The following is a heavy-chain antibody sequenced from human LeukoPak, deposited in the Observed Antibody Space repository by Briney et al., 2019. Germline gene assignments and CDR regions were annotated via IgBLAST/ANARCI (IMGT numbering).Heavy chain of an antibody. CDR2: INHSGST. D-gene: IGHD3-10*01. V-gene: IGHV4-34*01. J-gene: IGHJ6*04. CDR3: ARAGYYGSGSYRRYYGMDV. CDR1: GGSFSGYY. Sequence: SETLSLTCAVHGGSFSGYYWSWIRQPPGKGLEWLGEINHSGSTNYNPSLKSRVTISVDTSKNQFSLKLSSVTAADTAVYYCARAGYYGSGSYRRYYGMDVWGKGTTVTVSS.